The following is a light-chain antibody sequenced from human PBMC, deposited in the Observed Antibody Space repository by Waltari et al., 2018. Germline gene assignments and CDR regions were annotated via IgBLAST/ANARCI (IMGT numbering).Light chain of an antibody. CDR2: RNT. CDR3: AAWDDTLSGVV. Sequence: QSVLTQSPSASAAPGQRVTISCSGSSSNIGSTHVYWYQHVPGTAPKLLIYRNTQRPSGVPDRFSGSKAGTSAALAGSGLRSEDEADYYCAAWDDTLSGVVFGGGTKLTVL. CDR1: SSNIGSTH. V-gene: IGLV1-47*01. J-gene: IGLJ2*01.